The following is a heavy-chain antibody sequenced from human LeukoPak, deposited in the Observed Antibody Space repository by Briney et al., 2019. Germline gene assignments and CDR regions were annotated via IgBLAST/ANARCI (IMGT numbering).Heavy chain of an antibody. Sequence: SETLSLTCTVSGGSISSYYWSWIRQPPGKGLEWIGYIYYSGSTNYNPSLKSRVTISVDTSKNQFSLKLSSVTAADTAVYYCARQGYDSSGYYFDYWGQGTLVTVSS. D-gene: IGHD3-22*01. CDR2: IYYSGST. J-gene: IGHJ4*02. CDR3: ARQGYDSSGYYFDY. V-gene: IGHV4-59*08. CDR1: GGSISSYY.